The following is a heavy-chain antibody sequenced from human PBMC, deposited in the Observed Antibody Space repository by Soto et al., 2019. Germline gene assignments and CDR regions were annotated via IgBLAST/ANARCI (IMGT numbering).Heavy chain of an antibody. CDR2: MNPNSGNT. Sequence: QVQLVQSGAEVKKPGASVKVSCKASGYTFTSYDINWVRQATGQGLEWMGWMNPNSGNTGYAQKFQGRVTMTRNTSISTAYMELSSLRSEDTAVYYCVRGRPYYDILTGYYWFDPWGQGTLVTVSS. CDR3: VRGRPYYDILTGYYWFDP. D-gene: IGHD3-9*01. V-gene: IGHV1-8*01. J-gene: IGHJ5*02. CDR1: GYTFTSYD.